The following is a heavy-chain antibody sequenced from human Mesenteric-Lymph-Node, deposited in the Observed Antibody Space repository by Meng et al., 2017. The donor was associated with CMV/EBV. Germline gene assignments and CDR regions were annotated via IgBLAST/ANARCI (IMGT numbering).Heavy chain of an antibody. D-gene: IGHD4-11*01. Sequence: GESLKISCAASGFSFSSHWMHWVRQPPGKGLGWVSRINGHGSNSIHADSVKGRFTISRNNSKNTLYLQMNRLRTEDTAVYYCARDFDDYSNYDLPSYFDYWGQGTLVTVSS. CDR2: INGHGSNS. J-gene: IGHJ4*02. CDR1: GFSFSSHW. CDR3: ARDFDDYSNYDLPSYFDY. V-gene: IGHV3-74*01.